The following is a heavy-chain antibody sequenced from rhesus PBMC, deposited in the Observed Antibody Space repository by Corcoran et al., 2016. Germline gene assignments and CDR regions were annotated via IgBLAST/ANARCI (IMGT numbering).Heavy chain of an antibody. CDR2: IYGNRANN. V-gene: IGHV4S9*01. D-gene: IGHD5-30*01. CDR1: GGSISDYYY. J-gene: IGHJ5-1*01. Sequence: QVQLQESGPGLVKPSETLSLTCAVSGGSISDYYYWNWIRQPPGQGLEWIGNIYGNRANNYYNPSLKRRSTIAKDTSKNRFCLKLSSVTAADTAVYYCARDGGGYSGYNRFDVWGPGVLVTVSS. CDR3: ARDGGGYSGYNRFDV.